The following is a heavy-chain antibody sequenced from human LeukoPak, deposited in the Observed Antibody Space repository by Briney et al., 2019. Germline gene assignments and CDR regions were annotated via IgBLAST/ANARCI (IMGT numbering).Heavy chain of an antibody. V-gene: IGHV4-34*01. J-gene: IGHJ5*02. CDR1: GGSFSGYY. CDR3: ARRYCSSTSCYWSPHPTGGAYNWFDP. Sequence: PSETLSLTCAVYGGSFSGYYWSWIRQPPGKGLEWIGEINHSGSTNYNPSLKSRVTISVDTSKNQFSLKLSSVTAADTAVYYCARRYCSSTSCYWSPHPTGGAYNWFDPWGQGTLVTVSS. CDR2: INHSGST. D-gene: IGHD2-2*01.